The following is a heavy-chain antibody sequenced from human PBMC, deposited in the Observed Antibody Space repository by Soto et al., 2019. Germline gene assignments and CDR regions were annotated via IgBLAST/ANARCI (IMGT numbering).Heavy chain of an antibody. CDR3: ARSDDYGDYFDY. CDR1: GFTFSSYA. J-gene: IGHJ4*02. Sequence: QVQLVESGGGVVQPGRSLRLSCAASGFTFSSYAMHWVRQAPGKGLEWVAVISYDGSNKYYADSVKGRFTISRDNSKNTLTLQMNSLSAEDWAVYYCARSDDYGDYFDYWGQGTLVNVSS. V-gene: IGHV3-30-3*01. D-gene: IGHD4-17*01. CDR2: ISYDGSNK.